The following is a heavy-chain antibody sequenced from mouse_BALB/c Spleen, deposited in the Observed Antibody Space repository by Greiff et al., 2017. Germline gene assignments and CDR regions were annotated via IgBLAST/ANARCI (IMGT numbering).Heavy chain of an antibody. V-gene: IGHV3-6*02. CDR2: ISYDGSN. Sequence: EVKLLESGPGLVKPSQSLSLTCSVTGYSITSGYYWNWIRQFPGNKLEWMGYISYDGSNNYNPSLKNRISITHDTSKNQFFLKLNSVTTEDTATYYCARDYGNYVDYWGQGTTLTVSS. CDR1: GYSITSGYY. CDR3: ARDYGNYVDY. D-gene: IGHD2-1*01. J-gene: IGHJ2*01.